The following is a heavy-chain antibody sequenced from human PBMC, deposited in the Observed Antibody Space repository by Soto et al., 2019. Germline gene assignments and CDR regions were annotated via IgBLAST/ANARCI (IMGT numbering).Heavy chain of an antibody. Sequence: PSETLSLTCTVSGDSISSYSWTWIRQPPGRRLEWIGYMYYTGSTNYNPSLKSRVSISVDTSKNQFSLKLRSVTAEDTAVYYCARLDSRKGHYYDYWGRGNLVTVSS. J-gene: IGHJ4*02. CDR1: GDSISSYS. D-gene: IGHD2-21*01. V-gene: IGHV4-59*08. CDR3: ARLDSRKGHYYDY. CDR2: MYYTGST.